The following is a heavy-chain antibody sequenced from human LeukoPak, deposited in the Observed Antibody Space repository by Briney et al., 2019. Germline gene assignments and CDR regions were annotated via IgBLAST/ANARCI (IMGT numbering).Heavy chain of an antibody. CDR3: GKDRGGGSYSSSWYGWYFDY. J-gene: IGHJ4*02. Sequence: GGSVRLSCAASGFTFDDYTMHRVRQVPGKGLEWVSLISWDGGSTYYADSVKGRFTISRDNSKNSLYLQMNSLRTEDTAWYYCGKDRGGGSYSSSWYGWYFDYWGQGTLVTVSS. V-gene: IGHV3-43*01. CDR1: GFTFDDYT. CDR2: ISWDGGST. D-gene: IGHD6-13*01.